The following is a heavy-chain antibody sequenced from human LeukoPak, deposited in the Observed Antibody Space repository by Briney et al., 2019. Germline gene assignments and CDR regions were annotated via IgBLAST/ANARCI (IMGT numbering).Heavy chain of an antibody. CDR2: FDPEDGET. D-gene: IGHD3-3*01. V-gene: IGHV1-24*01. CDR3: ATARNFWSGYYFDY. J-gene: IGHJ4*02. Sequence: ASVKVSCKASGGTFSSYAISWVRQAPGQGLEWMGGFDPEDGETIYAQKFQGRVTMTEDTSTDTAYMELSSLRSEDTAVYYCATARNFWSGYYFDYWGQGTLVTVSS. CDR1: GGTFSSYA.